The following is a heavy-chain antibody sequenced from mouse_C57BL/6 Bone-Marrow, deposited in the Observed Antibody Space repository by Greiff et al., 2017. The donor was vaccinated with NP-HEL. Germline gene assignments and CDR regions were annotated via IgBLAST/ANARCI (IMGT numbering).Heavy chain of an antibody. CDR2: IHPNSGST. J-gene: IGHJ4*01. D-gene: IGHD1-1*01. V-gene: IGHV1-64*01. Sequence: QVQLQQPGAELVKPGASVKLSCKASGYTFTSYWMHWVKQRPGPGLEWIGMIHPNSGSTNYNEKFKSKATLTVDKSSSTAYMQLSSLTSEDSAVYYCARESITTVVANYAMGCWGQGTSVTVSS. CDR3: ARESITTVVANYAMGC. CDR1: GYTFTSYW.